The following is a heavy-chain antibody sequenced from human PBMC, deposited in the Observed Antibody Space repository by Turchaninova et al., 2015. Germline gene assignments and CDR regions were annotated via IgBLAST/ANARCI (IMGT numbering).Heavy chain of an antibody. D-gene: IGHD3-16*01. CDR3: ASARVMLLAGDSPDVFDI. CDR1: GGSFSDYH. J-gene: IGHJ3*02. Sequence: QVRLQQWGAGLVKPSETLSLTCAVYGGSFSDYHWSWIRQPPGKGLEWIGQLNHRGGPNYNPALTSRVTISLDTSKNQFSLKVKSVTAADTAVYYCASARVMLLAGDSPDVFDIWGQGTMVTVSS. CDR2: LNHRGGP. V-gene: IGHV4-34*01.